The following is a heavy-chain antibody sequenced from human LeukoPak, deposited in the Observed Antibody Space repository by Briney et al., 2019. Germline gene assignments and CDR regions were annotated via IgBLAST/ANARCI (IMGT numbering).Heavy chain of an antibody. V-gene: IGHV1-8*03. CDR2: MNPNSGNT. Sequence: ASVKVSCKASGYTFTSYDINWARQATGQGLEWMGWMNPNSGNTGYAQKFQGRVTITRNTSISTAYMELSSLRSEDTAVYYCARMDGLCSGGSCPNWFDPWGQGTLVTVSS. CDR1: GYTFTSYD. J-gene: IGHJ5*01. D-gene: IGHD2-15*01. CDR3: ARMDGLCSGGSCPNWFDP.